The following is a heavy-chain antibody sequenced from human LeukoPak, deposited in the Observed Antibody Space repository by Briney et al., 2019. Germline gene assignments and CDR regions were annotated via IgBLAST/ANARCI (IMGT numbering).Heavy chain of an antibody. V-gene: IGHV4-31*03. Sequence: SETLSLTCTVSGGSISSGGYYWSWIRQHPGKGLEWIGYFYCSGSTYYNPSLKSRVTISVDTSKNQFSLKLSSVAAADTAVYYCARDRYCSGGSCYGGTYWGQGTLVAVSS. J-gene: IGHJ4*02. D-gene: IGHD2-15*01. CDR2: FYCSGST. CDR3: ARDRYCSGGSCYGGTY. CDR1: GGSISSGGYY.